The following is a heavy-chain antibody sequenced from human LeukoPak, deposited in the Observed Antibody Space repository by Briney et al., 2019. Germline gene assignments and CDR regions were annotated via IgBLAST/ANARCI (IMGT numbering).Heavy chain of an antibody. V-gene: IGHV1-46*01. J-gene: IGHJ4*02. Sequence: ASVKVSCTASRYTFTIYYLHWGRQAPGQGREWMGIINASVGSTSYAQNFQGRVTMTRDMSTSTVYMELSSLRSEDTAVYYCARDRVREMATITDYWGQGTLVTVSS. CDR2: INASVGST. CDR3: ARDRVREMATITDY. CDR1: RYTFTIYY. D-gene: IGHD5-24*01.